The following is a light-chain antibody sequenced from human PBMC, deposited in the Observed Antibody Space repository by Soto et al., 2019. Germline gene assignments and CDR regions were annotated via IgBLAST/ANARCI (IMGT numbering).Light chain of an antibody. CDR2: WAS. J-gene: IGKJ4*01. Sequence: DIVMTQSPDSLAVSLGERATMNCKCSRSVLYKSNNKNHLAWYQQKPGQPPQLIIYWASTRESGVPERFSGSGSGTDFTLTISSLEAEDVAFYWCQQYFDVPFTFGGGTMVEI. CDR1: RSVLYKSNNKNH. CDR3: QQYFDVPFT. V-gene: IGKV4-1*01.